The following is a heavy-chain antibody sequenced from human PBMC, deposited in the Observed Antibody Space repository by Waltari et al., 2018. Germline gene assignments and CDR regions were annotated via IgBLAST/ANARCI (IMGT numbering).Heavy chain of an antibody. Sequence: QVQLVQSGAEVKKPGASVKVSCKASGYTFTSYGISWVRPAPGQGLEWMGWISAYNGNTNYAQKLQGRVTMTTDTSTSTAYMELRSLRSDDTAVYYCARDPAYCSSTSCYRYNWFDPWGQGTLVTVSS. D-gene: IGHD2-2*01. CDR1: GYTFTSYG. J-gene: IGHJ5*02. CDR2: ISAYNGNT. CDR3: ARDPAYCSSTSCYRYNWFDP. V-gene: IGHV1-18*01.